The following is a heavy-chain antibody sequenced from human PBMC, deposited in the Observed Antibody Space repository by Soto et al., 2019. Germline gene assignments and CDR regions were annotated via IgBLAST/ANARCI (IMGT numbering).Heavy chain of an antibody. CDR1: GGSFSGYY. CDR3: ATQREDYDFWSGYSRYYYYYMDV. Sequence: QVQLQQWGAGLLKPSETLSLTCAVYGGSFSGYYRSWIRQPPGKGLEWIGEINHSGSTNYNPSLKSRVTISVDTSKNQFSLKLSSVTAADTAVYYCATQREDYDFWSGYSRYYYYYMDVWGKGTTVTVSS. D-gene: IGHD3-3*01. CDR2: INHSGST. J-gene: IGHJ6*03. V-gene: IGHV4-34*01.